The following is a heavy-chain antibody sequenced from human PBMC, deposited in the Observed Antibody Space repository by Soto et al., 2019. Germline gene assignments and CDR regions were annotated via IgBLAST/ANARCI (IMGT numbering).Heavy chain of an antibody. CDR1: GYSFTNYW. Sequence: EVQLVQSGAEVKKSGESLKISCKASGYSFTNYWIGWVRQMPGQGLEWMGIIYPRDSETRYSPSLQGQVTISADKSISTAYLQWSSLKASDSAMYYCARHYDGFDIWGPGTLVTVSS. CDR2: IYPRDSET. CDR3: ARHYDGFDI. J-gene: IGHJ3*02. V-gene: IGHV5-51*01.